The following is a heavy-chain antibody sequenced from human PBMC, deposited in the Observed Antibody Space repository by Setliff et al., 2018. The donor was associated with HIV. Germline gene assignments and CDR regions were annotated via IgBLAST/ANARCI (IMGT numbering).Heavy chain of an antibody. V-gene: IGHV4-39*01. J-gene: IGHJ3*01. Sequence: KTSETLSLTCTVSGGSFSSTTYSWGWIRQPPGMGLEWIGSIHSSGTADYNPSLKSRVAMSVDTSRSQFSLKLRSVTAADTAVYYCARHKTNYDFYAFDVWGQGTMVTVS. CDR3: ARHKTNYDFYAFDV. CDR2: IHSSGTA. CDR1: GGSFSSTTYS. D-gene: IGHD3-3*01.